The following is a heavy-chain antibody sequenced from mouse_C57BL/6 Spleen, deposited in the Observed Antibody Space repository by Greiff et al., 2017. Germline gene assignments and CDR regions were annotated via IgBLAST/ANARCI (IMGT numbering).Heavy chain of an antibody. CDR2: ISSGGSYT. Sequence: EVQGVESGGDLVKPGGSLKLSCAASGFTFSSYGMSWVRQTPDKRLEWVATISSGGSYTYYPDSVKGRFTISRDNDKNTMYLQMSSLKSEDTAMYYCARHTDYGSSFYYAMDYWGQGTSVTVSS. CDR3: ARHTDYGSSFYYAMDY. D-gene: IGHD1-1*01. J-gene: IGHJ4*01. CDR1: GFTFSSYG. V-gene: IGHV5-6*01.